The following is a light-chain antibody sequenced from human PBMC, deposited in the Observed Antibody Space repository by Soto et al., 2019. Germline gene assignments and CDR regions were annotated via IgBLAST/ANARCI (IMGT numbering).Light chain of an antibody. Sequence: EIVLTQSPATLSLSPGERAPLSCRASQSVSGYLGWYQQKPGQAPRLLIYGTSSRATGIPDRFSGSGSGTDFTLTINRLEPEDFVIYYCQQYGSSPWTFGQGTKVDIK. CDR3: QQYGSSPWT. CDR1: QSVSGY. J-gene: IGKJ1*01. V-gene: IGKV3-20*01. CDR2: GTS.